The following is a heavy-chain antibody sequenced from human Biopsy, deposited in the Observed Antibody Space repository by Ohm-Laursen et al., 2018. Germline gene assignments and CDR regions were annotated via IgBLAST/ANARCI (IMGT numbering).Heavy chain of an antibody. V-gene: IGHV1-69*06. CDR2: NIPILGTG. Sequence: SVKVSCKAPGGTFSNYGVNWVRQAPGQGLEWPGGNIPILGTGNYAQKFQDRVTVAADTSTSTATMELRSLRSDNTAVYYCATKLTGYFHHWGQGTLVIVSS. CDR1: GGTFSNYG. CDR3: ATKLTGYFHH. D-gene: IGHD3-9*01. J-gene: IGHJ1*01.